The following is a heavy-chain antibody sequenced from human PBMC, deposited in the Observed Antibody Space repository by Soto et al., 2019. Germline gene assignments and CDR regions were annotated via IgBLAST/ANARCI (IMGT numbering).Heavy chain of an antibody. CDR1: GGTFSSYA. Sequence: QVQLVQSGAEVKKPGSSVKVSCKASGGTFSSYAISWVRQAPGQGLEWMGGIIPIFGTANYAQKFQGRGTITADESTSTAYMELSSLRSEDTAVYYCARDLKYYGSGSPSYGMDVWGQGTTVTVSS. CDR3: ARDLKYYGSGSPSYGMDV. D-gene: IGHD3-10*01. V-gene: IGHV1-69*12. CDR2: IIPIFGTA. J-gene: IGHJ6*02.